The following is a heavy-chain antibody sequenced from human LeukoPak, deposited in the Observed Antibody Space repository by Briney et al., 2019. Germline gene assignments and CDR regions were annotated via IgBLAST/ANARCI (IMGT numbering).Heavy chain of an antibody. CDR3: ARPEDSSGYPTCFDY. CDR2: ISSSGRTI. V-gene: IGHV3-48*03. Sequence: GGSLRLSCAASGFTFSSYDMNWVRQAPGKGLEWVSYISSSGRTIYYADSVKGRFTISRDNAKNSLYLQMNSLRAEDTAVYYCARPEDSSGYPTCFDYWGQGTLVTVSS. J-gene: IGHJ4*02. CDR1: GFTFSSYD. D-gene: IGHD3-22*01.